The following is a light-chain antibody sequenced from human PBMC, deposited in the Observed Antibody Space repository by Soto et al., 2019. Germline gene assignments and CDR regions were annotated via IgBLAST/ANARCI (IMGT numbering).Light chain of an antibody. CDR3: HQYYRTPYT. CDR2: WAS. CDR1: QSVLSSSNNKNY. V-gene: IGKV4-1*01. J-gene: IGKJ2*01. Sequence: DIVMTQSPDSLAVSLGERATINCKSSQSVLSSSNNKNYLAWYQQKPGQPPKLLIYWASTRESGVPDRFSGSGSGTDFTLTISSLQAADVAVYYCHQYYRTPYTLGQGTKLEIK.